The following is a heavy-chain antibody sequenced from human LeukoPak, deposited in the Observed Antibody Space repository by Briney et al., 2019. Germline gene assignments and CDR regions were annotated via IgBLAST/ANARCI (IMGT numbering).Heavy chain of an antibody. CDR1: GGTFSSYA. CDR3: ARDLARSAFDI. J-gene: IGHJ3*02. V-gene: IGHV1-69*06. CDR2: IIPIFGTA. D-gene: IGHD3-3*02. Sequence: WASVKVSCKASGGTFSSYAISWVRQAPGQGLEWMGGIIPIFGTANYAQKFQGRVTITADKSTSTAYMELSSLRSEDTAVYYCARDLARSAFDIWGQGTMVTVSS.